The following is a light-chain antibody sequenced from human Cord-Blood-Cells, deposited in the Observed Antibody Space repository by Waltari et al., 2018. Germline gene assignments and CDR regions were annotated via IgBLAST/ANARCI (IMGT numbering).Light chain of an antibody. V-gene: IGKV3-15*01. Sequence: EIAMTQPPATLSVSPGERATLSCRASESVSINLAWYQQKPGQTLRLLIYGASTRATGIPARLSGSGSGTEFTLTISSLQSEDCAVYCCQQYNNWPMYTFGQGTKLEIK. CDR2: GAS. CDR3: QQYNNWPMYT. J-gene: IGKJ2*01. CDR1: ESVSIN.